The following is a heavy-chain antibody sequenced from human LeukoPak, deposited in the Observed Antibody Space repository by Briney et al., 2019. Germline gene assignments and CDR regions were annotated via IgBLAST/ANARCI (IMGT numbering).Heavy chain of an antibody. D-gene: IGHD1-14*01. CDR2: ISSTSTYI. V-gene: IGHV3-21*01. CDR3: ARYNKDWTQAMCSLDF. Sequence: PGGSLRLSCVASGFTFGAYTMNWVRQAPGKGLEWVSSISSTSTYIHYADSVKGRFTISRDNAKVSLYLQVNSLRAEDTAVYYCARYNKDWTQAMCSLDFWGQGTRVTVSS. CDR1: GFTFGAYT. J-gene: IGHJ4*02.